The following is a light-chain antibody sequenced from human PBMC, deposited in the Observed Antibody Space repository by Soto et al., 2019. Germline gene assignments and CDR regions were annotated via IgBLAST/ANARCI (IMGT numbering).Light chain of an antibody. CDR3: QQYNNWPLA. V-gene: IGKV3-15*01. J-gene: IGKJ4*01. CDR2: GAS. Sequence: GEGVTLSCRASQSVRSNLAWYQQRPGQAPRLLIYGASTRAADIPARFSGSGSGAEFTLTISSLQSEDFAFYYCQQYNNWPLAFGGGTKVDIK. CDR1: QSVRSN.